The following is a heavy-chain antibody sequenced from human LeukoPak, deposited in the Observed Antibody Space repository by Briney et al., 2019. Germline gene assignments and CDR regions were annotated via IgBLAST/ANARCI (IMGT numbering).Heavy chain of an antibody. J-gene: IGHJ4*02. CDR2: MNPNSGNT. V-gene: IGHV1-8*03. D-gene: IGHD1-26*01. CDR3: ALPWAYIVGATFGFDY. CDR1: GYTFTSYD. Sequence: ASVKVSCKASGYTFTSYDINWVRQATGQGLEWMGWMNPNSGNTGYAQKFQGRVTITRNTSISTAYMELSRLRSDDTAVYYCALPWAYIVGATFGFDYWGQGTLVTVYS.